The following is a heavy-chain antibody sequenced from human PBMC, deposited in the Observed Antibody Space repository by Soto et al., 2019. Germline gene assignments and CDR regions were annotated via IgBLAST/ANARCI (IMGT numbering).Heavy chain of an antibody. CDR2: IYYSGST. D-gene: IGHD5-18*01. V-gene: IGHV4-31*03. Sequence: SETLSLTCTVSGGSISSGGYYWSWIRQHPGKGLEWIGYIYYSGSTYYNPSLKSRVTISVDTSKNQFSLKLSSVTAADTAVYYCARAGYSYGSRYDYWGQGTLVTVSS. CDR1: GGSISSGGYY. CDR3: ARAGYSYGSRYDY. J-gene: IGHJ4*02.